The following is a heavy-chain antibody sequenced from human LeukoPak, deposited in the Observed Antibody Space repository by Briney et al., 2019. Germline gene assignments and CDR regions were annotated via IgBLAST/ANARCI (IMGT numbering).Heavy chain of an antibody. J-gene: IGHJ4*02. CDR2: ISSSSSYI. D-gene: IGHD5-12*01. CDR3: AREARGGGYDYAYFDY. V-gene: IGHV3-21*01. Sequence: GGSLRLSWAASGFTFSSYSMNWVRQAPGKGLEWVSSISSSSSYIYYADSVKGRFTISRDNAKHSLYLQMNSLRAEDAAVYYCAREARGGGYDYAYFDYWGQGTLVTVSS. CDR1: GFTFSSYS.